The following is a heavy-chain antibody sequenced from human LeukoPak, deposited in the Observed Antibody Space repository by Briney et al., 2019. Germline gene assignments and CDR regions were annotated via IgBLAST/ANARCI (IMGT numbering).Heavy chain of an antibody. CDR1: GGSISSYY. Sequence: PSETLSLTCTVSGGSISSYYWSWIRQPAGKGLEWIGRIYTSGSTNYNPSLKSRVTISVDTSKNQFSLKLSSVTAADTAVYYCASSSDTRYCSSTSCYLDYWGQGTLVTVSS. CDR2: IYTSGST. J-gene: IGHJ4*02. D-gene: IGHD2-2*01. V-gene: IGHV4-4*07. CDR3: ASSSDTRYCSSTSCYLDY.